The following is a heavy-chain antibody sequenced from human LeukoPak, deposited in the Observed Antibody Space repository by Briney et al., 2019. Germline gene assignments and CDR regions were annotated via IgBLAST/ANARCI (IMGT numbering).Heavy chain of an antibody. CDR1: GGSISGPNW. V-gene: IGHV4-4*02. CDR3: ARNGAFAVEY. J-gene: IGHJ4*02. D-gene: IGHD1-1*01. CDR2: FHHSGGT. Sequence: SETLSLTCAVSGGSISGPNWWSWVRQPPGKGLEWIGEFHHSGGTNYNPSLKGRVTISIDKSNNQFSLKLTSVTAADTAVYYCARNGAFAVEYWGRGSLVTVSS.